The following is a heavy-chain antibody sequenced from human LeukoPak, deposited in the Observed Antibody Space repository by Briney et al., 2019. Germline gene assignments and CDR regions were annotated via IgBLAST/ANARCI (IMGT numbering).Heavy chain of an antibody. V-gene: IGHV4-34*01. Sequence: SETLSLTCAVYGGSFSGYYWSWIRQPPGKGLEWIGEIDHSGSTNYNPSLKSRVTISVDTSKNQFSLKLSSVTAADTAVYYCARKTYYYDSSGYRPYYYYGMDVWGQGTTVTVSS. CDR1: GGSFSGYY. D-gene: IGHD3-22*01. CDR3: ARKTYYYDSSGYRPYYYYGMDV. CDR2: IDHSGST. J-gene: IGHJ6*02.